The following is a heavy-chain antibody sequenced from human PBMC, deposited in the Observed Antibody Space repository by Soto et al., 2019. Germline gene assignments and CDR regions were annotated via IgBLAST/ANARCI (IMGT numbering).Heavy chain of an antibody. CDR1: GFSFSDFG. V-gene: IGHV3-30*18. CDR3: AKETRSRAVTATRVNGMDV. CDR2: ISHDGSNQ. D-gene: IGHD2-21*02. J-gene: IGHJ6*02. Sequence: GGSLRLSCAPSGFSFSDFGMHWVRQAPGKGLEWVAAISHDGSNQYYGDSVKGRFSISRDHSNNRLYLQMNNLKVEDSAIYFCAKETRSRAVTATRVNGMDVWGQGTTVTVS.